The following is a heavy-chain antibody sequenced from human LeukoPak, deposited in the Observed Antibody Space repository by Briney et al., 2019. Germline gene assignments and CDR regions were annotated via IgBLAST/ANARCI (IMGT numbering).Heavy chain of an antibody. Sequence: PSETLSLTCSVSGGSVSSRNYSWTWIRQPPGKGLEWIGYIYNSGSTKCNPSLKSRVTISVDTSKNQFSLKLSSVTAADTAVYYCATDRQVYGSGEYYFDYWGRGTLVSVSS. CDR3: ATDRQVYGSGEYYFDY. CDR2: IYNSGST. J-gene: IGHJ4*02. D-gene: IGHD3-10*01. CDR1: GGSVSSRNYS. V-gene: IGHV4-61*01.